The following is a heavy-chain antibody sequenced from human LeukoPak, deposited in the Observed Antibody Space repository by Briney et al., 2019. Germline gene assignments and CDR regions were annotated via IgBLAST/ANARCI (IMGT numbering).Heavy chain of an antibody. J-gene: IGHJ6*02. CDR3: AREDTAMVTHYGMDV. CDR2: MNPNSGNT. Sequence: ASVKVSCKASGYTFTSYDINWVRQAPGQGLEWMGWMNPNSGNTGYAQKFQGRVTMTRNTSISTAYMELSSLRSEDTAVYYCAREDTAMVTHYGMDVWGQGTTVTVSS. D-gene: IGHD5-18*01. V-gene: IGHV1-8*01. CDR1: GYTFTSYD.